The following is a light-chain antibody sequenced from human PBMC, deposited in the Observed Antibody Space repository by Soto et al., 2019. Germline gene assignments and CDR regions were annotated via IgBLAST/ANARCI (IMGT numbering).Light chain of an antibody. J-gene: IGKJ4*01. CDR1: QSVSSY. CDR2: DAS. V-gene: IGKV3-11*01. CDR3: QQRSNWPPDLT. Sequence: EIVLPQSPATLSWSPGERATLSCMASQSVSSYLAWYQQKPGQAPRLLIYDASNRATGIPARFSGSGSGTDFTLTISSLEPEDFAVYYCQQRSNWPPDLTFGGGTKVEIK.